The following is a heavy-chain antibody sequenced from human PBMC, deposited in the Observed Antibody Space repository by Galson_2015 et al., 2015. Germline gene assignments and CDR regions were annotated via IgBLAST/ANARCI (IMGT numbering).Heavy chain of an antibody. CDR3: TTSPPHLLWVDV. J-gene: IGHJ6*02. V-gene: IGHV3-15*01. CDR1: GFTFSDAW. D-gene: IGHD1-26*01. CDR2: IRSRADGGPT. Sequence: SLRLSCAASGFTFSDAWLNWVRQAPERGLEWVGRIRSRADGGPTDYAAPVKGRFIISRDDSKKRVYLQMNSLRTEDTAVYYCTTSPPHLLWVDVWGQGTTVTVSS.